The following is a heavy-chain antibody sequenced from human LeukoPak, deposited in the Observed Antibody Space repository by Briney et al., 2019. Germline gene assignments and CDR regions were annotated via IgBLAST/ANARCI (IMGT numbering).Heavy chain of an antibody. V-gene: IGHV1-2*02. CDR3: ARVGYCSNTSCSGDY. J-gene: IGHJ4*02. CDR2: INPNSGGT. Sequence: ASVKVSCKASGYTFTGYYMHWVRQAPGQGLEWMGWINPNSGGTNYAQKFQGRVTITRDTSISTAYMELSRLRSDDTAVYYCARVGYCSNTSCSGDYWGQGTLVTVSS. CDR1: GYTFTGYY. D-gene: IGHD2-2*01.